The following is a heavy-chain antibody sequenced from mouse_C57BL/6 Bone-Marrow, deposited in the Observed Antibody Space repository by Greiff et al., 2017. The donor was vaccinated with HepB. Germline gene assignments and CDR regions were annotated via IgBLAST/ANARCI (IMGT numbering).Heavy chain of an antibody. CDR3: TREGRELPYWYFDV. CDR1: GFTFSSYA. V-gene: IGHV5-9-1*02. J-gene: IGHJ1*03. Sequence: EVMLVESGEGLVKPGGSLKLSCAASGFTFSSYAMSWVRQTPEKRLEWVAYISSGGDYIYYADTVKGRFTISRDNARNTLYLQMSSLKSEDTAMYYCTREGRELPYWYFDVWGTGTTVTVSS. D-gene: IGHD5-5*01. CDR2: ISSGGDYI.